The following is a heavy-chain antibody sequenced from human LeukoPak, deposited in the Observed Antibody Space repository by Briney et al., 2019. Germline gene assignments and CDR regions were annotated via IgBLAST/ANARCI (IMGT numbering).Heavy chain of an antibody. CDR1: GGSISTYY. V-gene: IGHV4-59*08. CDR3: ARRRYGGSVDY. CDR2: VDYSGTT. D-gene: IGHD4-23*01. Sequence: KASETLSLTCTVSGGSISTYYWTWVRQPPGKGLEWIGYVDYSGTTKYNPSLRSRVTISVGTSKNQFSLRLSSVTVADTAVFYYARRRYGGSVDYWGQGTLVTVSS. J-gene: IGHJ4*02.